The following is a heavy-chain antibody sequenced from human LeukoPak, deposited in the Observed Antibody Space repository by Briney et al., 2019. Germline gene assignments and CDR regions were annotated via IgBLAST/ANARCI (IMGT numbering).Heavy chain of an antibody. Sequence: PGGSLRLSCAASGFTFDDYAMHWVRQPPGKGLEWVSLISENAGRKYYADSVKGRFTISRDNSKKSLYLQMNGLRTEDTALYYCAKVDYYDWYFDLWGRGTLVTVSS. V-gene: IGHV3-43*02. D-gene: IGHD3-22*01. CDR1: GFTFDDYA. J-gene: IGHJ2*01. CDR2: ISENAGRK. CDR3: AKVDYYDWYFDL.